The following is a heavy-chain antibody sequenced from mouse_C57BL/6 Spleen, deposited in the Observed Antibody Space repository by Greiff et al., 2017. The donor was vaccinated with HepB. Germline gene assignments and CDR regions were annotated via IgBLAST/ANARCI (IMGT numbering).Heavy chain of an antibody. J-gene: IGHJ2*01. Sequence: EVHLVESGGDLVKPGGSLKLSCAASGFTFSSYGMSWVRPTPDKRLEWVATISSGGSYTYYPDSVKGRFTISRDNAKNTLYLQMSSLKSEDTAMYYCARHEGLWSYYFDYWGQGTTLTVSS. CDR2: ISSGGSYT. CDR1: GFTFSSYG. V-gene: IGHV5-6*01. CDR3: ARHEGLWSYYFDY. D-gene: IGHD1-1*02.